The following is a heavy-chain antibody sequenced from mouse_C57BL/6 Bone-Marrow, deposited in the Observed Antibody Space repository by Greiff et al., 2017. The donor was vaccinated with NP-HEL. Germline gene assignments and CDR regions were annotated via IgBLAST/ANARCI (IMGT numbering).Heavy chain of an antibody. Sequence: VKLVESGPELVKPGASVKISCKASGYAFSSSWMNWVKQRPGKGLEWIGRIYPGDGDTNYNGKFKGKATLTADKSSSTAYMQLSSLTSEDSAVYFCARADYSNYGGFAYWGQGTLVTVSA. CDR3: ARADYSNYGGFAY. D-gene: IGHD2-5*01. J-gene: IGHJ3*01. V-gene: IGHV1-82*01. CDR2: IYPGDGDT. CDR1: GYAFSSSW.